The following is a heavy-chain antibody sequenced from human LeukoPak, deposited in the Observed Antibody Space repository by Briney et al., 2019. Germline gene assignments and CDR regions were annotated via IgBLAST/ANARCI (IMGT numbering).Heavy chain of an antibody. CDR2: IYYSGST. CDR1: GGSISSYY. J-gene: IGHJ3*02. CDR3: AFNYADAFDI. D-gene: IGHD4-11*01. V-gene: IGHV4-59*01. Sequence: KASETLSLTCTVSGGSISSYYWSWIRQPPGKGLEWIGYIYYSGSTNYNPSLKSRVTISVDTSKNQFSLKLSSVTAADTAVYYCAFNYADAFDIWAKGQWSPSLQ.